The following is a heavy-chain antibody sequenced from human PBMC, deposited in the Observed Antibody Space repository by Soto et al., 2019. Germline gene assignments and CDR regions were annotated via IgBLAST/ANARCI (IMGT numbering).Heavy chain of an antibody. CDR1: VFSFSHYW. V-gene: IGHV3-74*01. CDR3: ADSWLPTSY. Sequence: GGSLRLSCAASVFSFSHYWMHWFRQAPGKGLVWVSRISPDGRTTTYADSVKGRFTISRDNAKSTLYLQMNSLTVEDGAVYYCADSWLPTSYWGPGTLVTVSS. CDR2: ISPDGRTT. J-gene: IGHJ4*02. D-gene: IGHD3-10*01.